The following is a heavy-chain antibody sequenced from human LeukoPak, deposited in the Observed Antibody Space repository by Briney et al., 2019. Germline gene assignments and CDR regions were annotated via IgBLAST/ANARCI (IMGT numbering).Heavy chain of an antibody. D-gene: IGHD2/OR15-2a*01. J-gene: IGHJ1*01. CDR3: AQKAPFSPGYSQQ. CDR2: IYHSGPT. CDR1: GGSITSYY. V-gene: IGHV4-59*01. Sequence: PSETLSLTCTVSGGSITSYYWSWIRQPPGKGLEGIGYIYHSGPTNYNPSLKSLVTISADTSKNQFSLKMSSVTAADTAVYYCAQKAPFSPGYSQQWGQGTLVTVSS.